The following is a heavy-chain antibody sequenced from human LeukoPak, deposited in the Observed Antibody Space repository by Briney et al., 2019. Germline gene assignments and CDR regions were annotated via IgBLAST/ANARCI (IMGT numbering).Heavy chain of an antibody. D-gene: IGHD1-26*01. CDR1: GFTFSSYA. CDR2: ISGSGVGT. V-gene: IGHV3-23*01. J-gene: IGHJ4*02. CDR3: AKELGATTFRFDY. Sequence: GGSLRLSCAASGFTFSSYAMSWVRQAPGKGLEWVSVISGSGVGTYYADSVKGRFTISRDNSKNTLYLQMNSPRAEDTAVYYCAKELGATTFRFDYWGQGTLVTVSS.